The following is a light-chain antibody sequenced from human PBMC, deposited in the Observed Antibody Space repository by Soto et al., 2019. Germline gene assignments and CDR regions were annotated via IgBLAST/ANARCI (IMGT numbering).Light chain of an antibody. Sequence: DIQMTQSHSTLSGSVGDRVTITCRASQTISSWLAWYQQKPGKAPKLLIYKASTLKSGVPSRFSGSGSGTEFTLTISSLQPDDFATYYCQHYNSYLEAFGQGAIVDIK. V-gene: IGKV1-5*03. CDR2: KAS. CDR3: QHYNSYLEA. J-gene: IGKJ1*01. CDR1: QTISSW.